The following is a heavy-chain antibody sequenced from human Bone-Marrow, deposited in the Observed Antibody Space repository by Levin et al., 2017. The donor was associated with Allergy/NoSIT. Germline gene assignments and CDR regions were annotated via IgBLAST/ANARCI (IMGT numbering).Heavy chain of an antibody. CDR1: GFTFSSYG. CDR2: ILHDASNR. J-gene: IGHJ4*02. V-gene: IGHV3-30*03. CDR3: AREILVTGPFDY. Sequence: GGSLRLSCAASGFTFSSYGMHWVRQAPGKGLEWVAVILHDASNRYYADSVKGRFTISRDNSRNTVDLQMNSLKTEDTAIYYCAREILVTGPFDYWGQGALVTVSP. D-gene: IGHD3-22*01.